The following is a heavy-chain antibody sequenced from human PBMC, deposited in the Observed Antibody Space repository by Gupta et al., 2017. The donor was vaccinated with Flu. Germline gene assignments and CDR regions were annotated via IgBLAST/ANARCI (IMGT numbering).Heavy chain of an antibody. Sequence: EVQLVESGGGLVQPGGSLRLSCAASGFTFSSYWMSWVRQAPGKGLEWVANIKQDGSEKYYVDSVKGRFTISRDNAKNSLYLQMNSLRAEDTAVYYCARGGRGYQLLSYPDYWGQGTLVTVSS. V-gene: IGHV3-7*01. CDR3: ARGGRGYQLLSYPDY. CDR1: GFTFSSYW. CDR2: IKQDGSEK. J-gene: IGHJ4*02. D-gene: IGHD2-2*01.